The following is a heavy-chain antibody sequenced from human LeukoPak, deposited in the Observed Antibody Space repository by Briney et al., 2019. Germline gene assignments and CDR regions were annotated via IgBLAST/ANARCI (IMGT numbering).Heavy chain of an antibody. Sequence: GGSLRLSCAASRFTLNSYNMNWLRQAPGKGLEWVSSISSSGTYIYYAESVKGRFTISRDNAKNSLYLQMNSLRAEDAAVSFWARTPDDSLTRDSPYFFDYWGQGTLVTVSS. CDR3: ARTPDDSLTRDSPYFFDY. J-gene: IGHJ4*02. CDR1: RFTLNSYN. D-gene: IGHD3-9*01. CDR2: ISSSGTYI. V-gene: IGHV3-21*06.